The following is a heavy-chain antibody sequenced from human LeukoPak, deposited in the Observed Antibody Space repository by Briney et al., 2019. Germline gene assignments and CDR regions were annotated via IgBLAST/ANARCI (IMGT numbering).Heavy chain of an antibody. J-gene: IGHJ4*02. CDR2: IYTSGST. D-gene: IGHD5-12*01. Sequence: SETLSLTCTVSGGSISSGSYYWSWIRQPAGKGLEWIGRIYTSGSTNYNPSLKSRVTISVGTSKNQFSLKLSSVTAADTAVYYCARRMISGYESNYWGQGTLVTVSS. CDR1: GGSISSGSYY. V-gene: IGHV4-61*02. CDR3: ARRMISGYESNY.